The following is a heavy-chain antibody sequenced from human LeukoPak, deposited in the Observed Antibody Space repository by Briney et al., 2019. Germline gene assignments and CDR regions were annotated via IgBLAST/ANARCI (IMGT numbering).Heavy chain of an antibody. V-gene: IGHV3-30*18. CDR1: GFTFSSYG. J-gene: IGHJ6*02. Sequence: HLGGSLRLSCAASGFTFSSYGMHWVRQAPGKGLEWVAVISYDGSNKYYADSVKGRFTISRDNSKNTLYLQMNSLRAEDTAVYYCAKDLRKITMVRGVIVYYYYGMDVWGQGTTVTVSS. CDR2: ISYDGSNK. D-gene: IGHD3-10*01. CDR3: AKDLRKITMVRGVIVYYYYGMDV.